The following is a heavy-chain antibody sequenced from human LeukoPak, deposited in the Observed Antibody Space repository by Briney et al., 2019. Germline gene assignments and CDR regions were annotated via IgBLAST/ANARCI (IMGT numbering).Heavy chain of an antibody. CDR1: GFTFGSYD. CDR2: ISSNGGST. D-gene: IGHD3-16*01. J-gene: IGHJ4*02. V-gene: IGHV3-64*01. CDR3: AKGGDGGDY. Sequence: PGGSLRLSCAASGFTFGSYDMHWVRQAPGKGLEYVSAISSNGGSTYYANYVKGRFTISRDNSKNTLYLQMGSLSAEDIAVSYCAKGGDGGDYWGQGTLVTVSS.